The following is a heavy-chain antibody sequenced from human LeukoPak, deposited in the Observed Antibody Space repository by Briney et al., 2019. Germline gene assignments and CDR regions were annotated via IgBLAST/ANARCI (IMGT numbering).Heavy chain of an antibody. D-gene: IGHD4-11*01. V-gene: IGHV3-33*01. Sequence: GGSLRLSCAASGFTFSSYAMHWVRQAPGKGLEWVALTWYDGNNKYYADSVKGRFTISRENSKNMLYLQMNSLRAEDTAVYYCARGIGASNTVCDYWGQGTLVTVSS. CDR1: GFTFSSYA. J-gene: IGHJ4*02. CDR2: TWYDGNNK. CDR3: ARGIGASNTVCDY.